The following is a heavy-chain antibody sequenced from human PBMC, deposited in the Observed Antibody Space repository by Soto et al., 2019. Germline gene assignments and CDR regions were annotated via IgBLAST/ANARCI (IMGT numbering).Heavy chain of an antibody. CDR2: INPNSGGT. CDR1: GYTFTGYY. J-gene: IGHJ6*02. Sequence: ASVKVSCKASGYTFTGYYMHWVRQAPGQGLEWMGWINPNSGGTNYAQKFQGWVTMTRDTSISTAYMELSRLRSDDTAVYYCARDPLRYSTDPHREEFYYYYYGMDVWGQGTTVTVSS. CDR3: ARDPLRYSTDPHREEFYYYYYGMDV. V-gene: IGHV1-2*04. D-gene: IGHD3-9*01.